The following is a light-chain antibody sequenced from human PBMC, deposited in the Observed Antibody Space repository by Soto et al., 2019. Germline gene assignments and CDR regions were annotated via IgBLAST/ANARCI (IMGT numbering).Light chain of an antibody. J-gene: IGLJ2*01. CDR3: QSYDSNTVV. CDR1: SGNIASTY. CDR2: EDN. V-gene: IGLV6-57*01. Sequence: NFMLTQPHSVSESPGKTVTISCTRSSGNIASTYVQWYQQRPGSSPTTVIFEDNQRPSGVPDRYSGSIDSSSNSASLTISGLKTEDEDDYYCQSYDSNTVVFGGGTKVTVL.